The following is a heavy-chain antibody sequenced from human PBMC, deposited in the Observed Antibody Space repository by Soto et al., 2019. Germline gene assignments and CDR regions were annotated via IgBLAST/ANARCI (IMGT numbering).Heavy chain of an antibody. D-gene: IGHD3-22*01. CDR1: GYTFTSYY. CDR2: INPSGGST. CDR3: ARGIALGPYDGSGYFPPAAEYFQH. J-gene: IGHJ1*01. Sequence: ASVKVSCKASGYTFTSYYMHWVRQAPGQGLEWMGIINPSGGSTSYAQKFQGRVTMTRDTSTSPVYMELSSLRSEDTAVYYCARGIALGPYDGSGYFPPAAEYFQHWGQGTLVTVSS. V-gene: IGHV1-46*01.